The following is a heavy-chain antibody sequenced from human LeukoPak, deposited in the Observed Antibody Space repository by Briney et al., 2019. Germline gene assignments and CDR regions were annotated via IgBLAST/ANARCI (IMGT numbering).Heavy chain of an antibody. CDR3: ARHIAVAGYFDF. Sequence: SETLSLTCTVSGGSITTSNYHWGWIRQTPGKGLEWIGSIYYSGNAYYNPSLESRLTVSVGRSKNQFSLKLSSVTAADTAVYYCARHIAVAGYFDFWGQGTLVTVSS. CDR2: IYYSGNA. V-gene: IGHV4-39*01. J-gene: IGHJ4*02. CDR1: GGSITTSNYH. D-gene: IGHD6-19*01.